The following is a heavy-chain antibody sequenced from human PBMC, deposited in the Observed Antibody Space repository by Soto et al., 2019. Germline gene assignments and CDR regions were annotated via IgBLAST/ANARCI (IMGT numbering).Heavy chain of an antibody. J-gene: IGHJ3*02. Sequence: EVQLVESGGGLVQPGRSLRLSCAASGFTFDDYAMHWVRQAPGKGPEWVSGITWNSGSRGYAESVKGRFTIPRDNAKNSLYLQMNSLRTEDTAVYYCAKSKGDLEILKTTVTTFWGPFHIWGQGTMVTVSS. D-gene: IGHD4-17*01. V-gene: IGHV3-9*01. CDR3: AKSKGDLEILKTTVTTFWGPFHI. CDR2: ITWNSGSR. CDR1: GFTFDDYA.